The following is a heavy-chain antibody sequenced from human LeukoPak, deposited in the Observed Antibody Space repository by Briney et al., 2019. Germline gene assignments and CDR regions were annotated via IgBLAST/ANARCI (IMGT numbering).Heavy chain of an antibody. D-gene: IGHD3-10*01. CDR1: GYTFTGYY. CDR2: INPNSGGT. CDR3: ARDIYGSGSPSPSSL. Sequence: ASVKVSCKASGYTFTGYYMHWVRQAPGQGLEWMGWINPNSGGTNYAQKFQGRVTMTRDTSISTAYMELSRLRSDDTAVYYCARDIYGSGSPSPSSLWGPGTTVTVSS. V-gene: IGHV1-2*02. J-gene: IGHJ6*02.